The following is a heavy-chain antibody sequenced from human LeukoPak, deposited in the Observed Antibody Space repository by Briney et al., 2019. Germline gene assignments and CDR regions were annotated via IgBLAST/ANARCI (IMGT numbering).Heavy chain of an antibody. Sequence: PGGSLRVSCAASGFTVSSNDMTWVRQAPGKGLEWVSVIYKSGNTFYSDFVKGRFTISRDNSKNTVYLQMDSLRAEDTAVYYCARYTSGSYFDSWGQGTLVTVSS. CDR1: GFTVSSND. D-gene: IGHD6-19*01. CDR2: IYKSGNT. J-gene: IGHJ4*02. CDR3: ARYTSGSYFDS. V-gene: IGHV3-53*01.